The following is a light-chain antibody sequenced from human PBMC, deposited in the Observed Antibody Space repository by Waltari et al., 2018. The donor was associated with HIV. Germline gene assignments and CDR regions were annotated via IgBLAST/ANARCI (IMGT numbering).Light chain of an antibody. Sequence: QSALTQPAPVFGSPGQSVPTPFPGPNSNVGSYNLVSWSQQHPGIAPKVIIYEVTQRPSGVSSRFSGSKSGNTASLTISGLQAEDEANYYCCSYTGTNPFLLFGGGTKLTVL. CDR1: NSNVGSYNL. V-gene: IGLV2-23*02. CDR3: CSYTGTNPFLL. CDR2: EVT. J-gene: IGLJ2*01.